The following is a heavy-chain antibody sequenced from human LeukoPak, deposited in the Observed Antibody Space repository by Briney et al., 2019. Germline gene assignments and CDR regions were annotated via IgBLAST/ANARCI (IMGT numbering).Heavy chain of an antibody. CDR3: ARVGQAGYVGYPLDY. D-gene: IGHD5-12*01. V-gene: IGHV3-74*01. J-gene: IGHJ4*02. CDR2: INSDGSST. Sequence: GGSLRLSCAASGFTSSSYWMHWVRQAPGKGLMWVSRINSDGSSTSYADSVKGRFTISRDNAKNTLYLQMNSLRAEDTAVFYCARVGQAGYVGYPLDYRGQGTLVTVSS. CDR1: GFTSSSYW.